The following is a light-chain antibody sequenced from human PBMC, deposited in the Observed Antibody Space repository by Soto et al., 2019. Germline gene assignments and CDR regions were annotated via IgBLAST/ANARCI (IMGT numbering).Light chain of an antibody. V-gene: IGLV2-23*02. Sequence: QSALTQPASVSGSPGQSITISCTGTSSDVGSYSLVSWYQQHPGKAPKLMIYEVSKRPSGVSNRFSGSKSGNTASLTISGLQAEDEADYYCCSYAGGSTWVFGGGTKVTVL. CDR3: CSYAGGSTWV. CDR1: SSDVGSYSL. CDR2: EVS. J-gene: IGLJ3*02.